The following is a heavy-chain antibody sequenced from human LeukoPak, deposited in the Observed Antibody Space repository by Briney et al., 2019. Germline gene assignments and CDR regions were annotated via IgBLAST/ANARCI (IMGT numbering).Heavy chain of an antibody. CDR1: GFTVSSSH. CDR2: IHSAGST. Sequence: GGSLRLSCAASGFTVSSSHMSWVRQAPGKGLEWVSVIHSAGSTYYADSVKGRFTISRDNSKNTLYVQMNSLRAEDTAVYYCARMSPMNAFEIWGQGTMVTVSS. CDR3: ARMSPMNAFEI. J-gene: IGHJ3*02. V-gene: IGHV3-53*01.